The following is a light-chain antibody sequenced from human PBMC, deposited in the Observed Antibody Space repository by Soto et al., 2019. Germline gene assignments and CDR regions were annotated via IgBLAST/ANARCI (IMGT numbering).Light chain of an antibody. CDR2: GAS. CDR1: QSVGSSY. V-gene: IGKV3-20*01. Sequence: PGERVTLSCRASQSVGSSYLAWYQQKPGQAPSLLIYGASSRATGIPDRFSGSGSGTDFTLTISRLEPEDFAVYYCQQYGSSPLTFGGGTKVDIK. CDR3: QQYGSSPLT. J-gene: IGKJ4*01.